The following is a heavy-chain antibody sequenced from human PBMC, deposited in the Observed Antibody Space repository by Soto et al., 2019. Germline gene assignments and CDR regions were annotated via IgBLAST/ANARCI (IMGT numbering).Heavy chain of an antibody. CDR3: ASPDYGGNPALIY. CDR1: CGPFSGYY. CDR2: SNHSGMT. V-gene: IGHV4-34*01. Sequence: SETLYLTCAVYCGPFSGYYWRWIRQPPWKGLDWIVESNHSGMTNYNPSLKSRVTISVDTSKNQFSLKLSSLTAADTAVYYCASPDYGGNPALIYWGQGTLVTVSS. D-gene: IGHD4-17*01. J-gene: IGHJ4*02.